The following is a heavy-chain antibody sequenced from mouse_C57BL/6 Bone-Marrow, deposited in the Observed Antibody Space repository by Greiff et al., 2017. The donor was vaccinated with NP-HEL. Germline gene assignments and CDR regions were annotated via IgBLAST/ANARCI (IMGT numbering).Heavy chain of an antibody. CDR3: ARHLYFDY. CDR1: GYTFTSYW. CDR2: IYPGSGGT. J-gene: IGHJ2*01. V-gene: IGHV1-55*01. Sequence: QVHVKQPGAELVKPGASVKMSCKASGYTFTSYWITWVKQRPGQGLEWIGEIYPGSGGTNYNEKFKSKATLTVDTYSSTAYMQLSSLTSADAAVYDCARHLYFDYWDQGTTLTVSS.